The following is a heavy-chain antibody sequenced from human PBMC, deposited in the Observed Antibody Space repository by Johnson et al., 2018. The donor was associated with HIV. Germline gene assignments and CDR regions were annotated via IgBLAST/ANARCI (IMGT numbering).Heavy chain of an antibody. CDR3: ARGSGVLTGGDSDAFDI. Sequence: VQLVESGGGLIQPGGSLRLSCAASGFTVSSNYMSWVRQAPGKGLEWVSVIYSGGSTYYADSVKGRFTISRDNSKNTLYLQMNSLRADDTAVYYCARGSGVLTGGDSDAFDIWGQGTMVTVSS. V-gene: IGHV3-53*01. J-gene: IGHJ3*02. CDR2: IYSGGST. CDR1: GFTVSSNY. D-gene: IGHD4-17*01.